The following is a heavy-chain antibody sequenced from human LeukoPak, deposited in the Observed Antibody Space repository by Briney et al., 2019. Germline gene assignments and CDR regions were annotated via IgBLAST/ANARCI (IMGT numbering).Heavy chain of an antibody. CDR3: ARDPTNDGEPLED. CDR2: INPNSGGT. D-gene: IGHD1-26*01. J-gene: IGHJ4*02. Sequence: ASVKVSCKASGYTFTGYYMRWVRQAPGQGLEWMGWINPNSGGTNYAQKFQGRVTMTRDTSISTAYMELSRLRSDDTAVYYCARDPTNDGEPLEDWGQGTLVTVSS. CDR1: GYTFTGYY. V-gene: IGHV1-2*02.